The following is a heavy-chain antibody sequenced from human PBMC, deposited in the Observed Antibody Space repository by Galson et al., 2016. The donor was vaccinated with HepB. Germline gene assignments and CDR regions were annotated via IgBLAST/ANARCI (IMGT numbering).Heavy chain of an antibody. D-gene: IGHD3-22*01. CDR3: ARGADSSSCSYYSGMAV. J-gene: IGHJ6*02. CDR2: INPSGGST. Sequence: SVKVSCKASGYTFTSHYIHWVRQAPGQGLEWVGIINPSGGSTSYAPKFQGRLTLTRDTSTSTAYMELSSLTSEDTAVYYCARGADSSSCSYYSGMAVWGQVTTVTVSS. V-gene: IGHV1-46*01. CDR1: GYTFTSHY.